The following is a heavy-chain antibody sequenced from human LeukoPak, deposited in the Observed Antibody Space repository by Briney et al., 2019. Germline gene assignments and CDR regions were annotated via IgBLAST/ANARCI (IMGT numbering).Heavy chain of an antibody. V-gene: IGHV4-59*01. CDR3: ASGAVAGTSPDY. CDR2: IYYSGST. D-gene: IGHD6-19*01. Sequence: PSETLSLTCTVSGGSISSYYWSRIRQPPGKGLEWIGYIYYSGSTNYNPSLKSRVTISVDTSKNQFSLKLSSVTAADTAVYYCASGAVAGTSPDYWGQGTLVTVSS. J-gene: IGHJ4*02. CDR1: GGSISSYY.